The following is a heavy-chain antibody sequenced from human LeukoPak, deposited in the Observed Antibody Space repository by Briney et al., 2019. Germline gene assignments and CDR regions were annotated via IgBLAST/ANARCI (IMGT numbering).Heavy chain of an antibody. D-gene: IGHD3-9*01. CDR1: GGSISSYY. J-gene: IGHJ5*02. Sequence: SETLFLTCTVSGGSISSYYWSWIRQPPGKGLEWIGYIYYSGSTNYNPSLKSRVTISVDTSKNQFSLKLSSVTAADTAVYYCARGGPPGLHDYDILTGLVGFDPWGQGTLVTVSS. CDR2: IYYSGST. V-gene: IGHV4-59*01. CDR3: ARGGPPGLHDYDILTGLVGFDP.